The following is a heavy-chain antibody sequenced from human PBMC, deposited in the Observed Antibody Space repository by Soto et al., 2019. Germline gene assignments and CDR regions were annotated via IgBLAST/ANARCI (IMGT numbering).Heavy chain of an antibody. CDR3: ARSLGPYYMDV. J-gene: IGHJ6*03. CDR1: GFTFSSYS. CDR2: ISSSSSTI. V-gene: IGHV3-48*01. Sequence: GGSLRLSCAASGFTFSSYSMNWVRQAPGKGLEWVSYISSSSSTIYYADSVKGRFTISRDNAKNSLYLQMNSLRAEDTAVYYCARSLGPYYMDVWGKGTTVTVSS.